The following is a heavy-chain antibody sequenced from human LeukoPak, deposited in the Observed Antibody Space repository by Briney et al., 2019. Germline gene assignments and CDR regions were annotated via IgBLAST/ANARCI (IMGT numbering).Heavy chain of an antibody. J-gene: IGHJ4*02. Sequence: SETLSLTCTVSGGSINTYFWTWIRQPAGKGLQWTGRIYPSGSTNYSPSLKSRLTMSVDTSNNQFSLKLSSVTAADTAVYYCARDRYGGIIDSWGQGTLVSVSS. CDR3: ARDRYGGIIDS. CDR2: IYPSGST. V-gene: IGHV4-4*07. D-gene: IGHD1-1*01. CDR1: GGSINTYF.